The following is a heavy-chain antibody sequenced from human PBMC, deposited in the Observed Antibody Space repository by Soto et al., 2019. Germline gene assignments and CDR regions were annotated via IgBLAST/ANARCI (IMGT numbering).Heavy chain of an antibody. D-gene: IGHD6-19*01. CDR1: SGSISSSNW. V-gene: IGHV4-4*02. CDR2: IYHSGST. Sequence: QVQLQESGPGLVKPSGTLSLTCAVSSGSISSSNWWSWVRQPPGKGLEWIGEIYHSGSTNYNPSLESRVTISVDQSKNQFSLKLSSVTAADTAVYYCARDPRLSSGWYLDYWGKGTLVTVSS. CDR3: ARDPRLSSGWYLDY. J-gene: IGHJ4*02.